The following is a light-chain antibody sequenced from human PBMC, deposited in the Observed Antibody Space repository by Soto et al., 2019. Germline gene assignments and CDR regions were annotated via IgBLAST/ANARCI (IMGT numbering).Light chain of an antibody. CDR2: GAS. J-gene: IGKJ1*01. CDR1: QSVSSS. V-gene: IGKV3D-15*01. Sequence: EIVMTQSPATLSVSPGERATLSCRASQSVSSSLAWYQQTPGQAPRLLIFGASTRATGIPARFSGSGSGTEFTLTISSLQSEDFAVYYCQQYDNWIGTFGQGTKVDIK. CDR3: QQYDNWIGT.